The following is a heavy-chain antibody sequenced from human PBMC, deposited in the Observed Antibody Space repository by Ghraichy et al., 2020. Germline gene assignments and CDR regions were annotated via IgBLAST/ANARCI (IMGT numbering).Heavy chain of an antibody. CDR1: GGSISSSSYY. CDR2: IYYSGST. D-gene: IGHD3-10*01. J-gene: IGHJ4*02. CDR3: ARGRRLGDLGY. Sequence: SQTLSLTCTVSGGSISSSSYYWGWIRQPPGKGLEWIGSIYYSGSTYYNPSLKSRVTISVDTSKNQFSLKLSSVTAADTAVYYCARGRRLGDLGYWGQGTLVTVSS. V-gene: IGHV4-39*07.